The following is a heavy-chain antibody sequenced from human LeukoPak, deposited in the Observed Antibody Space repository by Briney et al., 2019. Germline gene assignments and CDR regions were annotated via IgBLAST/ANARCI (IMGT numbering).Heavy chain of an antibody. CDR2: IYYSGST. CDR1: GYSISSGYY. Sequence: SETLPLTCAVSGYSISSGYYRGWIRQPPGKGLEWIGSIYYSGSTYYNPSLKSRVTIPVDTSKNQFYLKLSSVTDADTAVYYCARVATTTNPPQRPFDYWGQATLVTVSS. CDR3: ARVATTTNPPQRPFDY. J-gene: IGHJ4*02. D-gene: IGHD5-12*01. V-gene: IGHV4-38-2*01.